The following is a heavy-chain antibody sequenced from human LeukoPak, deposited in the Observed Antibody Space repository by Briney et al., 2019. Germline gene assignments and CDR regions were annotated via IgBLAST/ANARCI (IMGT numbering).Heavy chain of an antibody. J-gene: IGHJ4*02. Sequence: ASVKVSCKASGYTFTSYYMHWVRQAPGQGLEWRGIINPSGGSTSYAQKFQGRVTMTRDTSTSTVYMELSSLRSEDTAVYYCARAPNLWSGCQYYFDYWGQGTLVTVS. V-gene: IGHV1-46*01. CDR2: INPSGGST. CDR3: ARAPNLWSGCQYYFDY. D-gene: IGHD3-3*01. CDR1: GYTFTSYY.